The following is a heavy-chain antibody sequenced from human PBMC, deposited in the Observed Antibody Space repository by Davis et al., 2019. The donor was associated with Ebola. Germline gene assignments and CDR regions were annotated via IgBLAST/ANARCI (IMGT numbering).Heavy chain of an antibody. Sequence: GGSLRLSCAASGFTFSDYYMSWIRQAPGKGLEWISYIRSDSSYTNYADSVKGRFTISRDNSKNTLYLQMNGLRVDDTAIYYCAKDTSNIWFDIWGQGTMVTVSS. J-gene: IGHJ3*02. D-gene: IGHD1-26*01. CDR3: AKDTSNIWFDI. CDR2: IRSDSSYT. CDR1: GFTFSDYY. V-gene: IGHV3-11*05.